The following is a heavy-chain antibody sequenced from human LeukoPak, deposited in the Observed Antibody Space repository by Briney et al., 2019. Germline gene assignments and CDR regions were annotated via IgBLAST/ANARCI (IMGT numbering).Heavy chain of an antibody. CDR3: AREGDYGDSASDC. D-gene: IGHD4-17*01. J-gene: IGHJ4*02. CDR2: IIPIFGTA. CDR1: GGTFSSYG. Sequence: SVKVSCKASGGTFSSYGISWVRQAPGQGLEWMGRIIPIFGTANYAQKFQGRLTITTDESTSTAYMELSSLGSEDTAVYYCAREGDYGDSASDCWGQGTLVTVSS. V-gene: IGHV1-69*05.